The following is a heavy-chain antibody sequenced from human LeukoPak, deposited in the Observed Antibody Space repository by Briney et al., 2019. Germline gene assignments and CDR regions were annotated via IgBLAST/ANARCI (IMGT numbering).Heavy chain of an antibody. V-gene: IGHV3-48*02. Sequence: GGSLRLSCAASGFTFSSYSMNWVRQAPGKGLEWVSYINIISSEIYYGDSVKGRFTISTDNAKNSVYLQMNSLRDEDTAVYYCARDRAYAFGNWGQGTMVTVSS. J-gene: IGHJ3*02. CDR3: ARDRAYAFGN. CDR1: GFTFSSYS. CDR2: INIISSEI. D-gene: IGHD3-10*01.